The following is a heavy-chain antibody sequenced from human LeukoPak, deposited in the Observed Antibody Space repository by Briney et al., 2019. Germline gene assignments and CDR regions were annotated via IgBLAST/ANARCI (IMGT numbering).Heavy chain of an antibody. CDR1: GYTFTGYF. CDR2: INPNSGGT. J-gene: IGHJ3*02. D-gene: IGHD3-22*01. Sequence: EASVKVSCKASGYTFTGYFMHWVRQAPGQGPEWMGWINPNSGGTKYAQKFQGRVTMTRDTSISTAYMELIRLRSDDTAVYYCARESLNYYDSRDAFDIWGQGTMVTVSS. CDR3: ARESLNYYDSRDAFDI. V-gene: IGHV1-2*02.